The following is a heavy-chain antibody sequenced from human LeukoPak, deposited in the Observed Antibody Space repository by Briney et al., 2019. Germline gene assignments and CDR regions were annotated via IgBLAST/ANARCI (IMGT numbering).Heavy chain of an antibody. D-gene: IGHD5-12*01. J-gene: IGHJ3*02. Sequence: GASVKVSCKASGCTFTSYAMHWVRQAPGQRLEWMGWINAGNGNTKYSQKFQGRVTITRDTSASTAYMELSSLRSEDTAVYYCARAQEGLRGAFDIWGQGTMVTVSS. CDR3: ARAQEGLRGAFDI. V-gene: IGHV1-3*01. CDR2: INAGNGNT. CDR1: GCTFTSYA.